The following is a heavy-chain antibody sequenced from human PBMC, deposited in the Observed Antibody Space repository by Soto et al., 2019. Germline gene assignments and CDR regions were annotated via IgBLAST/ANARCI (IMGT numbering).Heavy chain of an antibody. CDR2: IIPISGRT. J-gene: IGHJ4*02. Sequence: QVQLVQSGAEVKRPGSSVKVSCEASGGTFSSLGFTWVRQAPGQGLEWMGSIIPISGRTTFAPKFLGRVTITADESTRTTYMELTALTSDDTAIYYCATRGTQGRWLEFADYWGQGTLVTVSS. D-gene: IGHD5-12*01. V-gene: IGHV1-69*18. CDR1: GGTFSSLG. CDR3: ATRGTQGRWLEFADY.